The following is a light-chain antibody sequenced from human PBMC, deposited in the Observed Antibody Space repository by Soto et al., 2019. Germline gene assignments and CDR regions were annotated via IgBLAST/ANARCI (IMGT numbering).Light chain of an antibody. V-gene: IGLV1-44*01. CDR1: SSNIGSRT. J-gene: IGLJ1*01. CDR2: SDY. CDR3: SASDASTNFYV. Sequence: QSAVTHPPSASGTPGQRVTSSCSGSSSNIGSRTVNGYQQLPGTAPKVLMYSDYQRPLGVHARLSSSKTSTSPSPAISALQSEDEADYYSSASDASTNFYVIGTGTTVTV.